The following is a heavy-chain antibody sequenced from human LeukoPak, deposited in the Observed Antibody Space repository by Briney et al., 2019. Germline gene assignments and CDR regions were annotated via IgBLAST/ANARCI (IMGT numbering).Heavy chain of an antibody. CDR3: ARDMDSSGYYTH. J-gene: IGHJ4*02. V-gene: IGHV3-66*03. CDR2: IYSCGST. D-gene: IGHD3-22*01. Sequence: SLRLSCAASXXXXXXXXMSXVXQAPXXGXEWVSVIYSCGSTYYADSVKGRFTISRDNSKNTLYLQMNSLRAEDTAVYYCARDMDSSGYYTHWGQGTLVTVSS. CDR1: XXXXXXXX.